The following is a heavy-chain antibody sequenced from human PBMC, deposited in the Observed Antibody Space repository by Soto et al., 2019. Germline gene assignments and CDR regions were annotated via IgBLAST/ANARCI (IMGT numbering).Heavy chain of an antibody. CDR3: ARDRFCSVSSCYAIDS. J-gene: IGHJ4*02. CDR2: ISNSGSTI. CDR1: GFTFSDYY. D-gene: IGHD2-15*01. V-gene: IGHV3-11*04. Sequence: PGGSLRLSCAASGFTFSDYYMSWIRQAPGKGLEWISYISNSGSTIFYADSVKGRFTISRDNAKNSLYLQMDSLRPEDRAVYYCARDRFCSVSSCYAIDSWGLGTLVTVSS.